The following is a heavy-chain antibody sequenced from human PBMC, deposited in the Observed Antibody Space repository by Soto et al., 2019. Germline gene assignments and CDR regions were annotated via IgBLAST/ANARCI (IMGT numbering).Heavy chain of an antibody. Sequence: GGSLRLSCAASGFTFSSYAMHWVRQAPGKGLEWVAVISYDGSNKYYADSVKGRFTISRDNSKNTLYLQMNSLRAEDTAVYYWARGAMVRGVTYYYYGMDVWGQGTTVTVSS. J-gene: IGHJ6*02. CDR2: ISYDGSNK. CDR3: ARGAMVRGVTYYYYGMDV. CDR1: GFTFSSYA. D-gene: IGHD3-10*01. V-gene: IGHV3-30-3*01.